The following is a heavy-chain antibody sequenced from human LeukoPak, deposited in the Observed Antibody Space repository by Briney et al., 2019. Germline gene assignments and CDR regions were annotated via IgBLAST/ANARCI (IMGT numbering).Heavy chain of an antibody. CDR2: ISSSSTTI. D-gene: IGHD3-16*01. CDR1: GFTFSDYY. Sequence: GGSLRLSCAASGFTFSDYYMSWIRQAPGKGLEWISYISSSSTTIYYADSVKGRFTISRDNAKNSLYLQMNSLRAEDTAVYYCARASIMITFGGITVWGQGTMVTVS. J-gene: IGHJ3*01. CDR3: ARASIMITFGGITV. V-gene: IGHV3-11*01.